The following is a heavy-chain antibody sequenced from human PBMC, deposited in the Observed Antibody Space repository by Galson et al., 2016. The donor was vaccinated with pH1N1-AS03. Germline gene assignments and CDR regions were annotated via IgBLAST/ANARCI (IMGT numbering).Heavy chain of an antibody. V-gene: IGHV3-30*02. CDR3: AKEGPVGASPNWYLDL. CDR2: IRYDGRRK. Sequence: SLRLSCAASGFTFSSYGMHWVRQAPGKGLEWVAVIRYDGRRKYYADSVKGRFTISRDNSDNTVFLQVNNLKPDDAAVYYCAKEGPVGASPNWYLDLWGRGTLVTVSP. J-gene: IGHJ2*01. CDR1: GFTFSSYG. D-gene: IGHD1-26*01.